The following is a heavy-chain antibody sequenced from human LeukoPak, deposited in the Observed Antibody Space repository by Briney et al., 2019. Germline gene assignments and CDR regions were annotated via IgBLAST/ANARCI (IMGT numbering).Heavy chain of an antibody. J-gene: IGHJ6*03. CDR1: GGSISSYY. D-gene: IGHD6-19*01. V-gene: IGHV4-59*12. CDR3: ARDRLYSSGWSGYYYYMDV. Sequence: SETLSLTCTVSGGSISSYYWSWIRQPPGKGLEWIGYIYYSGSTYYNPSLKSRVTISVDTSKNQFSLKLSSVTAADTAVYYCARDRLYSSGWSGYYYYMDVWGKGTTVTVSS. CDR2: IYYSGST.